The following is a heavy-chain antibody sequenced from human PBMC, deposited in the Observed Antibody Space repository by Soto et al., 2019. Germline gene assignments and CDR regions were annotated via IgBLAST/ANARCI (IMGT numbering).Heavy chain of an antibody. CDR1: GGSISSYY. CDR2: IYYSGST. J-gene: IGHJ4*02. D-gene: IGHD6-19*01. CDR3: ARGFPGNHRRQWLVQEAPFDY. Sequence: PSETLSLTCTVSGGSISSYYWSWIRQPPGKGLEWIGYIYYSGSTNYNPSLKSRVTISVDTSKNHFSLKLSSVTAADTAVYYCARGFPGNHRRQWLVQEAPFDYWGQGTLVTVSS. V-gene: IGHV4-59*01.